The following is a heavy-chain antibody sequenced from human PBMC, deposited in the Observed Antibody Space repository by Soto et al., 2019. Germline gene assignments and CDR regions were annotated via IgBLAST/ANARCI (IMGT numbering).Heavy chain of an antibody. CDR1: GGTFSSYA. CDR2: IIPIFGTA. CDR3: ASSGVIAAACITQPFDY. Sequence: QVQLVQSGAEVKKPGSSVKVSCKASGGTFSSYAISWVRQAPGQGLEWMGGIIPIFGTANYAQKFQGRVTITADESTSTDYMELSSLRSEDTAVYYCASSGVIAAACITQPFDYWGQGTLVTVSS. J-gene: IGHJ4*02. V-gene: IGHV1-69*01. D-gene: IGHD6-13*01.